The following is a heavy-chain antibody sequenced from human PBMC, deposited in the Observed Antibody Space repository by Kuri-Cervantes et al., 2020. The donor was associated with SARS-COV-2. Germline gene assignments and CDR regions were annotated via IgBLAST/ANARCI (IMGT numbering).Heavy chain of an antibody. CDR1: GGAINTYNW. Sequence: ESLKISCVVSGGAINTYNWWTWVRQPPGKGLQWIGEIFHDGSTKFNPSLSLRGRVTMPLDKSKNQFSLNLTSVTAADTAVYYCARESTYTFDIWGQGTLVTVSS. D-gene: IGHD2-2*02. CDR3: ARESTYTFDI. J-gene: IGHJ3*02. V-gene: IGHV4/OR15-8*01. CDR2: IFHDGST.